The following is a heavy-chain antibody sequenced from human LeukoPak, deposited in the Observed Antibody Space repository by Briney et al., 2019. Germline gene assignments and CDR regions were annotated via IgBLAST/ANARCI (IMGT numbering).Heavy chain of an antibody. CDR1: GFTFSSYS. D-gene: IGHD4-17*01. V-gene: IGHV3-21*01. CDR2: ISSSSSYI. CDR3: ARDPLVGDYQLGWFDP. J-gene: IGHJ5*02. Sequence: PGGSLRLSCAASGFTFSSYSMNWVRQAPGKGLEWVSSISSSSSYIYYADSVKGRFTISRDNAKNSLYLQMNSLRAEDTAVYYCARDPLVGDYQLGWFDPWGQGTLVTVSS.